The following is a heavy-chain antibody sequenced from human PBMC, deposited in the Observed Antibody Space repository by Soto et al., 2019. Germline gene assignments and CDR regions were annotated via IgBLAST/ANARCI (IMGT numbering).Heavy chain of an antibody. D-gene: IGHD2-15*01. J-gene: IGHJ4*02. CDR3: ARGGEYYCDY. CDR2: IYYSGRT. Sequence: QVQLQESGPGLVKPSQTLSLTCTVSGGSISRGGYYWIWIRQHPGKGLEWIGYIYYSGRTYYNPSLKSRVTISVDTSKNQFCLKLSSVTAADTAVYYCARGGEYYCDYWGQGTLVTVSS. CDR1: GGSISRGGYY. V-gene: IGHV4-31*03.